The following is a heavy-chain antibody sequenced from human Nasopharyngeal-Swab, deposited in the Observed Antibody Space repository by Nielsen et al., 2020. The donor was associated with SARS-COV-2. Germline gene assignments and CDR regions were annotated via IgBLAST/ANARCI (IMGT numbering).Heavy chain of an antibody. D-gene: IGHD4-23*01. CDR1: GFTFSSYA. CDR2: ISGSGGST. CDR3: AKDHVVSRHYYYYYMDV. J-gene: IGHJ6*03. Sequence: GESLKISCAASGFTFSSYAMSWVRQAPGKGLEWVSAISGSGGSTYYADSVKGRFTISRDNSKNTLYLQMNSLRAEDTAVYYCAKDHVVSRHYYYYYMDVWGKGTTVTVSS. V-gene: IGHV3-23*01.